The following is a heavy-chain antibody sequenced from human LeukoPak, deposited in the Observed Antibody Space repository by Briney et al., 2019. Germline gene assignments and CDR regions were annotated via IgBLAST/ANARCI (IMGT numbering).Heavy chain of an antibody. Sequence: GGSLRLSCAASGFTFSDYYTSWIRQAPGKGLEWVSYISSSSSYTNYADSVKGRFTISRDNAKNSLYLQMNSLRAEDTAVYYCARAEEVEYSSSSWFDPWGQGTLVTVSS. CDR3: ARAEEVEYSSSSWFDP. CDR1: GFTFSDYY. J-gene: IGHJ5*02. V-gene: IGHV3-11*06. CDR2: ISSSSSYT. D-gene: IGHD6-6*01.